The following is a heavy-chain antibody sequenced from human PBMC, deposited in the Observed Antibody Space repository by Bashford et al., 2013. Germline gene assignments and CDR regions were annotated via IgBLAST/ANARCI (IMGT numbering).Heavy chain of an antibody. D-gene: IGHD2-8*01. Sequence: GGSRRDSPRSASGLTFSRYTFLLGPARRPGKGRAICFKYFLLMGPSTYYADSVKGRFTISRDNSKNTMDLQLSSLRAEDSGLYYCARDAVRAGSCSKGVCHGNWFGPLGPRN. CDR2: FLLMGPST. CDR1: GLTFSRYT. J-gene: IGHJ5*02. CDR3: ARDAVRAGSCSKGVCHGNWFGP. V-gene: IGHV3-64D*06.